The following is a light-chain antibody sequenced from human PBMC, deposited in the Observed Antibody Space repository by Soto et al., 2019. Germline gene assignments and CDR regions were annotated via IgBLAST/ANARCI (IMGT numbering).Light chain of an antibody. V-gene: IGKV3-20*01. Sequence: EIVLTQSPGTLSLSPGERATLSCRASQSVSSSYLAWYQQKPGQAPRLLIYGASSRATGIPDRFGGSGSGTEFTLTISSLQSEDFAVYYCQHYYNWPRTFGQGTKVDIK. CDR1: QSVSSSY. CDR2: GAS. J-gene: IGKJ1*01. CDR3: QHYYNWPRT.